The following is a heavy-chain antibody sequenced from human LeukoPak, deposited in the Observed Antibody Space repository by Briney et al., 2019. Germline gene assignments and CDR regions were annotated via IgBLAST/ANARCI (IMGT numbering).Heavy chain of an antibody. CDR2: IHNDGRT. J-gene: IGHJ4*02. CDR3: ARVLTAAGLDF. D-gene: IGHD6-25*01. Sequence: SETLSLTCTVSGGSISRTWGWVRQPPGKGPEWIGNIHNDGRTASNLSLKSRVTMSLDTSTNQFSLKVNSVTAADTAFYYCARVLTAAGLDFWGQGVLVSISS. V-gene: IGHV4-39*07. CDR1: GGSISRT.